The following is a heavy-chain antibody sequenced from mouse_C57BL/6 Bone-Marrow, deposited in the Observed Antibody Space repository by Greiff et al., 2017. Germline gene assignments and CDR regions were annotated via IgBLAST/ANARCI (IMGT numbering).Heavy chain of an antibody. CDR2: ISYDGSN. J-gene: IGHJ2*01. CDR1: GYSITSGYY. CDR3: ASFSYYGSRY. Sequence: EVKLMESGPGLVKPSQSLSLTCSVTGYSITSGYYWNWIRQFPGNKLEWMGYISYDGSNNYNPSLKNRISITRDTSKNQFFLKLNSVTTEDTATYYCASFSYYGSRYWGQGTTLTVSS. D-gene: IGHD1-1*01. V-gene: IGHV3-6*01.